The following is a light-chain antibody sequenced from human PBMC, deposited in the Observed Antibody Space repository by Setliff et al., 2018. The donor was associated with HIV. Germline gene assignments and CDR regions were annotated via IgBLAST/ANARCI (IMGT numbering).Light chain of an antibody. Sequence: QSALTQPPSASGSPGQSVTIPCTGTSNDVGYYNRVSWYQQYPGKAPKVMIYEVSKRPSGVPDRFSGSKSGNTASLTVSGLQAEDEADYYCGSYAGTNNNLYVFGTGTKGTVL. V-gene: IGLV2-8*01. CDR2: EVS. J-gene: IGLJ1*01. CDR1: SNDVGYYNR. CDR3: GSYAGTNNNLYV.